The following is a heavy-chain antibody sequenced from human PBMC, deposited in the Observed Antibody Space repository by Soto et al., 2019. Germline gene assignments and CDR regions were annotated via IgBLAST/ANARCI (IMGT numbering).Heavy chain of an antibody. J-gene: IGHJ5*02. D-gene: IGHD2-2*02. CDR2: IIPILGIA. CDR3: VRVIAGSNYCSSTSCYNNWFDP. V-gene: IGHV1-69*02. Sequence: SVKVTSKASGGTFGCYTISWVHQAPGQGIEWMGKIIPILGIANYAQKFQGRVTITADKSTSTAYMELSSLRSEDTAVYYCVRVIAGSNYCSSTSCYNNWFDPWGQGTLVTVSS. CDR1: GGTFGCYT.